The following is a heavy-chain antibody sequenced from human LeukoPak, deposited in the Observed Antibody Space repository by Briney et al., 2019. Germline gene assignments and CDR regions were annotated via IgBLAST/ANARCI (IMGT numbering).Heavy chain of an antibody. V-gene: IGHV1-18*01. CDR2: ISAYNGNT. Sequence: GASVKVSCKASGYTFTSYGISWVRQAPGQGVEGMGWISAYNGNTKYAQKLQGRVTITTDTYTSTAYMELRSLRDDDTAVYYCVRDFRDFVRVPGGDWGQGTLVTVSS. J-gene: IGHJ4*02. CDR1: GYTFTSYG. CDR3: VRDFRDFVRVPGGD. D-gene: IGHD3-10*01.